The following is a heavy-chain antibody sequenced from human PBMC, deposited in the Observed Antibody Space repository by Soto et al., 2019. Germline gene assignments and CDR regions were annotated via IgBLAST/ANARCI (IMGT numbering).Heavy chain of an antibody. CDR1: TISINIHG. V-gene: IGHV3-30*03. D-gene: IGHD3-3*01. CDR2: ISNDGRVQ. CDR3: ARDIWSGDDKWFDS. J-gene: IGHJ5*01. Sequence: QVQLVESGGGVVQPGKSLRLSCTSSTISINIHGIQWVRQAPAKGLEWVAFISNDGRVQYYADSVKGRFTISRDYSKNTVDLQMNSLRNEETAVYYCARDIWSGDDKWFDSWGPGTLVTVSS.